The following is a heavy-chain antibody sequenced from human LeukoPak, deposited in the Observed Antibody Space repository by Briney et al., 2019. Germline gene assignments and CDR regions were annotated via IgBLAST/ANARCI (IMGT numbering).Heavy chain of an antibody. J-gene: IGHJ5*02. CDR1: GFTFSDYY. V-gene: IGHV3-11*01. D-gene: IGHD3-3*01. Sequence: PGGSLRLSCAASGFTFSDYYMSWIRQAPGKGLEWVSYISSSGSTIYYADSVKGRFTISRDNAKNSLYLQMNSLRAEDTAVYYCAREREKTYDFWSGYYLYGWFDLWGQGTLVTVSS. CDR3: AREREKTYDFWSGYYLYGWFDL. CDR2: ISSSGSTI.